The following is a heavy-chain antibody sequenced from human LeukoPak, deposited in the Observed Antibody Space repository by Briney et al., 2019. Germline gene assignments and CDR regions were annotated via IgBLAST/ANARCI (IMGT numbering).Heavy chain of an antibody. V-gene: IGHV4-39*01. CDR2: IYYSGST. Sequence: SETLSLTCTVSGGSISSSSYYWGWTRQPPGKGLEWIGSIYYSGSTYYNPSLKSRVTISVDTSKNQFSLKLSSVTAADTAVYYCASVSSTYYYGMDVWGQGTTVTVSS. CDR3: ASVSSTYYYGMDV. D-gene: IGHD2-2*01. CDR1: GGSISSSSYY. J-gene: IGHJ6*02.